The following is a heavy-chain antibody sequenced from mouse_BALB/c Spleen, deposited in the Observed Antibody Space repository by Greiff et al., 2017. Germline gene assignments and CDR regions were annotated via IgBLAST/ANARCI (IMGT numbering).Heavy chain of an antibody. V-gene: IGHV1-26*01. CDR3: ARENGQRYFDY. CDR1: GYSFTGYY. Sequence: EVQLQQSGPELVKPGASVKISCKASGYSFTGYYMHWVKQSHVKSLEWIGRINPYNGATSYNQNFKDKASLTVDKSSSTAYMELHSLTSEDSAVYYCARENGQRYFDYWGQGTTLTVSS. CDR2: INPYNGAT. J-gene: IGHJ2*01.